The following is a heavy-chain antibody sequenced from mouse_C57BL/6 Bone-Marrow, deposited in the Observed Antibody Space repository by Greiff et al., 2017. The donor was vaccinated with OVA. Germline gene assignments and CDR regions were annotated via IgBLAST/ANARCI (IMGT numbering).Heavy chain of an antibody. J-gene: IGHJ3*01. CDR3: ARHEEGTPWFAY. CDR2: FYPGSGSI. Sequence: QVHVKQSGAELVKPGASVKLSCKASGYTFTEYTIHWVKQRSGQGLEWIGWFYPGSGSIKYNEKYKDKATLTADKSSSTVYMELSRLTSEDSAVYVCARHEEGTPWFAYWGQGTLVTVSA. V-gene: IGHV1-62-2*01. CDR1: GYTFTEYT.